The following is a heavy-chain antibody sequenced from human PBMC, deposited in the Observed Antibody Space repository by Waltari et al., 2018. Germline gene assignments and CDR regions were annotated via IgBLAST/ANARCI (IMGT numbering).Heavy chain of an antibody. CDR3: VKGGCSSDSCLEY. CDR1: GFTFSNYG. CDR2: IVWSVSST. V-gene: IGHV3-23*01. Sequence: EVQLLESGGTLVQSGGSLRLSCAASGFTFSNYGMGWVRQAPEEGLEWVSAIVWSVSSTFYAASVKGRFTISRDNSKNTLYLQMDSLRAEDTAVYYCVKGGCSSDSCLEYWGQGTLVTVSS. J-gene: IGHJ4*02. D-gene: IGHD2-2*01.